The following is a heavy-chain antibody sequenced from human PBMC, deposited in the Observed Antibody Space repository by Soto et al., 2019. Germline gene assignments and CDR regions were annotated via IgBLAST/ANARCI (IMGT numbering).Heavy chain of an antibody. CDR2: ISYDGSNK. CDR1: GFTFSTYG. V-gene: IGHV3-30*18. Sequence: QVQLVESGGGVVQPGRSLRLSCAASGFTFSTYGMHWVRQAPGKGLEWVAVISYDGSNKYYADSVKGRFTISRDNSKNTLYLQMNSLRAEDTAVYYCAKDSGTGTTSDYYYYGTDVWGQGTTVTVSS. CDR3: AKDSGTGTTSDYYYYGTDV. J-gene: IGHJ6*02. D-gene: IGHD1-7*01.